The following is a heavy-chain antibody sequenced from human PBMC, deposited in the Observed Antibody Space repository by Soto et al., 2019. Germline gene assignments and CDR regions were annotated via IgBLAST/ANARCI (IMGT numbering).Heavy chain of an antibody. V-gene: IGHV5-51*01. J-gene: IGHJ4*02. CDR3: ARPRRDSLTGSRGTLHY. CDR1: GYSFSTYW. Sequence: PGESLKISCKGSGYSFSTYWIGWVRRMPGKGLEWMGIIFPGDSDTRYSPSFHGQVTISAAKSISTAYLQWSSLKASDTAMYYCARPRRDSLTGSRGTLHYLAQGTLVTICS. D-gene: IGHD3-9*01. CDR2: IFPGDSDT.